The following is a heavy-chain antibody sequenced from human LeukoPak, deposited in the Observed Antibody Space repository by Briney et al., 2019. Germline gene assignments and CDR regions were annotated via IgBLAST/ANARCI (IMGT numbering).Heavy chain of an antibody. Sequence: QPGRSLRLSCAASGFTFSSYGMHWVRQAPGKGLEWVAVMWYDGSNKYYADSVKGRFTISRDNSKNTLYLQMNSLRAEDTAVYYCAKGTYYYDSSGYAFDYWGQGTLVTVSS. CDR1: GFTFSSYG. CDR3: AKGTYYYDSSGYAFDY. D-gene: IGHD3-22*01. J-gene: IGHJ4*02. CDR2: MWYDGSNK. V-gene: IGHV3-33*06.